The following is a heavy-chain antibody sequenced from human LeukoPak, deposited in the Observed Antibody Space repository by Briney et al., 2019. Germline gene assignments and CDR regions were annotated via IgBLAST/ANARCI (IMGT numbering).Heavy chain of an antibody. CDR3: ARAPLWFGELTPRLVPYGMDV. Sequence: PSETLSLTCTVSGGSISSGGYYWSWIRQHPGKGLEWIGYIYYSGSTYYNPSLKSRVTISVDTSKNQFSLKLSSVTAADTAVYYCARAPLWFGELTPRLVPYGMDVWGQGTTVTVSS. V-gene: IGHV4-31*03. D-gene: IGHD3-10*01. CDR2: IYYSGST. CDR1: GGSISSGGYY. J-gene: IGHJ6*02.